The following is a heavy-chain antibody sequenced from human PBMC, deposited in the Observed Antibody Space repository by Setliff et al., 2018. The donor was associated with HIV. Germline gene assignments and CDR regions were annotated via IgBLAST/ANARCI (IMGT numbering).Heavy chain of an antibody. CDR2: LRNGNRNST. CDR1: GFAFDNYW. CDR3: VGGSGTDRYDY. D-gene: IGHD3-10*01. Sequence: GGSLRLSCAASGFAFDNYWMDWVRQAPGKGLEWVGRLRNGNRNSTEYAASVKGRFTLSRDDSENSLYLQMNSLKTEDTAVYYCVGGSGTDRYDYWGRGTLVTVSS. V-gene: IGHV3-72*01. J-gene: IGHJ4*02.